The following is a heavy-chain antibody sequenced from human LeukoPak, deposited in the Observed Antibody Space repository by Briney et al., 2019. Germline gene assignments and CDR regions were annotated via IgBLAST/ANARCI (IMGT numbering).Heavy chain of an antibody. Sequence: GGSLRLSCAASGSTFSSYGMSWVRQAPGKGLEWVSSIRGSDGSTYYADSVKGRFAISRDNSKNTLYLQMNSLRAEDTAVYYCAKDVYGDYGGLDYWGQGTLVTVSS. CDR3: AKDVYGDYGGLDY. CDR1: GSTFSSYG. D-gene: IGHD4-17*01. CDR2: IRGSDGST. V-gene: IGHV3-23*01. J-gene: IGHJ4*02.